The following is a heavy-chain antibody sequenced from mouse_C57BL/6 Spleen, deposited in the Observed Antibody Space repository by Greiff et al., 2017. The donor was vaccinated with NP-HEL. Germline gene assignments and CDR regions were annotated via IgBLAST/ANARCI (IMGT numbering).Heavy chain of an antibody. J-gene: IGHJ1*03. CDR3: TAGLHWYFDV. CDR2: IDPETGGT. CDR1: GYTFTDYE. Sequence: QVQLQQSGAELVRPGASVTLSCKASGYTFTDYEMHWVKQTPVHGLEWIGAIDPETGGTAYNQKFKGKAILTADKSSSTAYMELRSLTSEDSAVYYCTAGLHWYFDVWGTGTTVTVSS. V-gene: IGHV1-15*01.